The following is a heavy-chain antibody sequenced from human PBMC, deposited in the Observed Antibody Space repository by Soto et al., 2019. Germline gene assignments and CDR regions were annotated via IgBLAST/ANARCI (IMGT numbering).Heavy chain of an antibody. D-gene: IGHD2-15*01. V-gene: IGHV1-18*01. CDR2: ISAYDGYT. CDR3: ARGGFYASSGASNYYYYGMNV. J-gene: IGHJ6*02. Sequence: ASLKVSCKASGYTFTSYGINWVRQAPGQGLEWLGWISAYDGYTNYAQILQGRVSMTTDTSTKTAYMELRSLRSDDTAMYYCARGGFYASSGASNYYYYGMNVWGQGTTVNVSS. CDR1: GYTFTSYG.